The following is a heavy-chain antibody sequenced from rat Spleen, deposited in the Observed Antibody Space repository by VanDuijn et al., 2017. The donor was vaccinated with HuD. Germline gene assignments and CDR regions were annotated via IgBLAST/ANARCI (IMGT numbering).Heavy chain of an antibody. J-gene: IGHJ4*01. Sequence: EVHLVESGGGLVQPGRSLKLSCAASGFTFSDYTMAWVRQAPKKGLEWVAAIVDDGSNTFYRDSVKGRFTISRDNAKSTLYLQMNSLRSEDTATYYCTRAMYTTDYYYAKGYYVMDAWGQGASVTVSS. CDR1: GFTFSDYT. CDR2: IVDDGSNT. CDR3: TRAMYTTDYYYAKGYYVMDA. V-gene: IGHV5-17*01. D-gene: IGHD1-6*01.